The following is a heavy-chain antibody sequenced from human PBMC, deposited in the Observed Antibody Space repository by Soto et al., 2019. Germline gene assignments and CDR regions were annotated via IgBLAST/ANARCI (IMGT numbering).Heavy chain of an antibody. CDR1: GSSFSSYA. Sequence: PGGSLRLSCAASGSSFSSYAMHWVRQAPGKGLEWVAVISYDGSNKYYADSVKGRFTISRDNSKNTLYLQMKSRRAEDTAVYYFASSLLAAPPHSYYHYGMDVLGQGPTVTVS. J-gene: IGHJ6*02. CDR2: ISYDGSNK. CDR3: ASSLLAAPPHSYYHYGMDV. D-gene: IGHD6-6*01. V-gene: IGHV3-30-3*01.